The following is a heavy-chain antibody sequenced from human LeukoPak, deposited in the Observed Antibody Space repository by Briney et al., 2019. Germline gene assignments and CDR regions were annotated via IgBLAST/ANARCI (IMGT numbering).Heavy chain of an antibody. CDR2: INHSGST. D-gene: IGHD1-26*01. Sequence: SSETLSLTCAVYGGSFSGYYWSWIRQPPGKGLEWIGEINHSGSTNYNPSLKSRVTISVDTSKNQFSLKLSSVTAADTAVYYCARTLVGATEYYFDYWGQGTLVTVSS. CDR1: GGSFSGYY. CDR3: ARTLVGATEYYFDY. J-gene: IGHJ4*02. V-gene: IGHV4-34*01.